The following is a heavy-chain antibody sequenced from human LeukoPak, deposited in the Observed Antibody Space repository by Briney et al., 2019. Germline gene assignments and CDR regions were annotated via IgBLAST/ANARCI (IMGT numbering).Heavy chain of an antibody. CDR2: INPNSGGT. J-gene: IGHJ6*02. CDR3: ARGGVVVPAALVGYYYYGMDV. V-gene: IGHV1-2*06. D-gene: IGHD2-2*01. CDR1: GYSFTGYY. Sequence: ASVKVSCMASGYSFTGYYIHWVRQAPGQGLEWMGRINPNSGGTNFAQKFQGRVTMTRDTSVSTAYMELSSLRSEDTAVYYCARGGVVVPAALVGYYYYGMDVWGQGTTVTVSS.